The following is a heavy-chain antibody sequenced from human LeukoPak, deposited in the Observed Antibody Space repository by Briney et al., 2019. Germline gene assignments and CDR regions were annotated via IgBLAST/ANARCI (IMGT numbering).Heavy chain of an antibody. D-gene: IGHD4-23*01. Sequence: GGSLRLSCAASGFRFSDYSMTWVRQAPGKGLEGVSGISRGGANTYHADSVKGRFTISRDNAKNTLYLQMNSLRAEDTAVYYCARDLDYGGYSNFDYWGQGTLVTVSS. CDR1: GFRFSDYS. CDR3: ARDLDYGGYSNFDY. V-gene: IGHV3-23*01. CDR2: ISRGGANT. J-gene: IGHJ4*02.